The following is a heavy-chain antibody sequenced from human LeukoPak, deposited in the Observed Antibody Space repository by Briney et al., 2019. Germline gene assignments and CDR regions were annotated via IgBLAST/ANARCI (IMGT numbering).Heavy chain of an antibody. CDR1: GGSISSYY. Sequence: SETLTLTCTVSGGSISSYYWSWIRQPAGEGLEWIGRIYTSGSTNYNPSLKSRVTMSVDTSKNQFSLKLSSVTAADTAVYYCAREAGTAMVILGAFDIWGQGTMVTVSS. V-gene: IGHV4-4*07. CDR3: AREAGTAMVILGAFDI. J-gene: IGHJ3*02. D-gene: IGHD5-18*01. CDR2: IYTSGST.